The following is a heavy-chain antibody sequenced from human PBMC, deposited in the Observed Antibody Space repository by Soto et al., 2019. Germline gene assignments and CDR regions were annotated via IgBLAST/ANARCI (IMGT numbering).Heavy chain of an antibody. D-gene: IGHD3-10*01. CDR2: IYWDDDK. V-gene: IGHV2-5*02. CDR1: GFSLSTSGVG. Sequence: QITLKESGPTLVKPTQTLTLTCTFSGFSLSTSGVGVGWIRQPPGKALEWLALIYWDDDKRYSPSLKSRLTITKDTSKNQVVLTMTNMDPVDTATYYCAHVPTYYYGSGSLHFDYWGQGTLVTVSS. CDR3: AHVPTYYYGSGSLHFDY. J-gene: IGHJ4*02.